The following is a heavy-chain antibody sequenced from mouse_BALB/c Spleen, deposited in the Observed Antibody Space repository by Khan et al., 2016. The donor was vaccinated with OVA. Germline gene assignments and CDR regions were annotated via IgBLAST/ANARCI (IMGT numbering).Heavy chain of an antibody. Sequence: QIQLVQSGPELEKPGETVRISCKASGYTFTTAGIQWVQKMPGKGLKWIGWINTHSGVPKYAEDFKGRFAFSLDISVRTAYLQLTNLTNEDTSTNCCARGGAADYSYDGGTMDYWGQGTSVTVSS. CDR1: GYTFTTAG. CDR2: INTHSGVP. V-gene: IGHV9-4*02. J-gene: IGHJ4*01. CDR3: ARGGAADYSYDGGTMDY. D-gene: IGHD2-12*01.